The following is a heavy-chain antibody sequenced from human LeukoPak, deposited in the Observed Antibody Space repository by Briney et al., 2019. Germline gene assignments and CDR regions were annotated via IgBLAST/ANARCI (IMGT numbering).Heavy chain of an antibody. CDR2: IKQDGSEK. V-gene: IGHV3-7*01. D-gene: IGHD3-3*01. CDR1: GFTFSSYW. J-gene: IGHJ6*03. Sequence: GGSLRLSCAASGFTFSSYWMSWVRQAPGKGLEWVANIKQDGSEKYYVDSVKGRFTISRDNAKNSLYLQMNSLRAEDTAVYYCARSHDFWSGYYRLIPPHYYYYYMDVWGKGTTVTVSS. CDR3: ARSHDFWSGYYRLIPPHYYYYYMDV.